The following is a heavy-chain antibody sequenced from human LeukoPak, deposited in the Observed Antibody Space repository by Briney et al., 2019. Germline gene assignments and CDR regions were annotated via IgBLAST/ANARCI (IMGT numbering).Heavy chain of an antibody. D-gene: IGHD1-14*01. CDR1: GFTFSDYA. Sequence: GGSLRLSCAASGFTFSDYAMHWVRQAPGKGLEWGAVISYGGTNEYYTDSVKGRFTISRDNSKNTLDLQMSTLRAEDTAVYFCARNKPIIGFFGMDVWGQGTTVTVSS. CDR2: ISYGGTNE. V-gene: IGHV3-30*04. CDR3: ARNKPIIGFFGMDV. J-gene: IGHJ6*02.